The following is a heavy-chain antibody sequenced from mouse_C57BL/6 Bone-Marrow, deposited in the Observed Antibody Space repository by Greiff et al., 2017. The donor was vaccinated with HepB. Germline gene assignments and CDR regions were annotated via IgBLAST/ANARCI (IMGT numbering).Heavy chain of an antibody. D-gene: IGHD2-3*01. CDR2: INPNNGGT. J-gene: IGHJ4*01. CDR3: ARVGYYFFYAMDY. CDR1: GYTFTDYN. Sequence: EVQLVESGPELVKPGASVKMSCKASGYTFTDYNMHWVKQSHGKSLEWIGYINPNNGGTSYNQKFKGKATLTVNKSSSTAYMALRSLTSEDSAVYYCARVGYYFFYAMDYWGQGTSVTVSS. V-gene: IGHV1-22*01.